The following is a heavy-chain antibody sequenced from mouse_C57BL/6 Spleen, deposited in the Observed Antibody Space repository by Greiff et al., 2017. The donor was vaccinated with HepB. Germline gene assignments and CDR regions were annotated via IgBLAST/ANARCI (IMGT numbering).Heavy chain of an antibody. V-gene: IGHV1-80*01. CDR1: GYAFSSYW. CDR3: ARPFYGNNYAMDY. D-gene: IGHD2-10*01. CDR2: IYPGDGDT. J-gene: IGHJ4*01. Sequence: QVQLQQSGAELVKPGASVKISCKASGYAFSSYWMNWVKQRPGKGLEWIGQIYPGDGDTNYNGKFKGKATLTADKSSSTAYMQLSSLTSEDSAVYFCARPFYGNNYAMDYWGQGTSVTVSS.